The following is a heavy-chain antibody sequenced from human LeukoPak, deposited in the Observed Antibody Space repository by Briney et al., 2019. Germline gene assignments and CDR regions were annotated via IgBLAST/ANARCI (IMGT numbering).Heavy chain of an antibody. CDR2: IKSRTDGGTI. CDR3: VTERAGAFEI. CDR1: GFTLSNAW. J-gene: IGHJ3*02. V-gene: IGHV3-15*01. Sequence: GGPLRLSCAASGFTLSNAWMNWVRQTPGKGMEWVGLIKSRTDGGTIDYAAPVKGRFTISRDDTRSTLFLQMNSLKTEDTVFYYCVTERAGAFEIWGQGTMVTVSS.